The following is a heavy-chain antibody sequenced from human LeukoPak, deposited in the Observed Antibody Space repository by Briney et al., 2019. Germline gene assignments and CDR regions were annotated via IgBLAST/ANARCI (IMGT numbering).Heavy chain of an antibody. CDR1: GFTCSDYY. CDR3: ARTMHYYGLHPQIDY. D-gene: IGHD3-10*01. CDR2: ISSSGATT. J-gene: IGHJ4*02. V-gene: IGHV3-11*04. Sequence: GGSLRLSCAASGFTCSDYYMSWIRQAPGKGLQWISYISSSGATTYYADSVKGRFAISRDNAKNSLYLQMNSLRAEDTAVYYCARTMHYYGLHPQIDYWGQGTLVTVSS.